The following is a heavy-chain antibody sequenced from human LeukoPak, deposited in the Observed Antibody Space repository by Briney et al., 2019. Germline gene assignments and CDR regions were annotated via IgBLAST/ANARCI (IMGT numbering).Heavy chain of an antibody. Sequence: GGSLRLSCAASGFTFGNYPMHWVRQAPGKGLEYVSAISGDGVRTYYANSVRDRFTISRDNFKNTVYLQMGSLRADDMAVYYCTREYPAGSSDYWGQGTLVAVSS. CDR3: TREYPAGSSDY. CDR1: GFTFGNYP. D-gene: IGHD1-26*01. J-gene: IGHJ4*02. CDR2: ISGDGVRT. V-gene: IGHV3-64*01.